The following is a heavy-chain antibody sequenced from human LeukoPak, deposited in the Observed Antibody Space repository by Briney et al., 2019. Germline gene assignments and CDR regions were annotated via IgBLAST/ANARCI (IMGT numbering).Heavy chain of an antibody. CDR2: ISGDGGRT. CDR1: GFTLDDNA. J-gene: IGHJ6*02. V-gene: IGHV3-43*02. Sequence: GRSLRLSCAASGFTLDDNATHWVRQAPGKGLDWVSLISGDGGRTYHAGSVKGRFTISRDNTKNSLYLQMNSLRTEDTALYYGAKDRESPYYDILTGYRYAHYGMDVWGQGTTVNVSS. D-gene: IGHD3-9*01. CDR3: AKDRESPYYDILTGYRYAHYGMDV.